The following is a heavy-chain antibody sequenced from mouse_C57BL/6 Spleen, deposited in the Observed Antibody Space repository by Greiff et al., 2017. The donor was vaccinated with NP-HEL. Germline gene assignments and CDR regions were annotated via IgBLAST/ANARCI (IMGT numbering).Heavy chain of an antibody. J-gene: IGHJ4*01. D-gene: IGHD1-1*01. CDR3: AREGNYYDYYAMDY. Sequence: DVQLQESGPGLVKPSQSLSLTCSVTGYSITSGYYWNWIRQFPGNKLEWMGYISYDGSNNYNPSLKNRISITRDTSKNQFFLKLNSVTTEDTATYYCAREGNYYDYYAMDYWGQGTSVTVSS. CDR1: GYSITSGYY. CDR2: ISYDGSN. V-gene: IGHV3-6*01.